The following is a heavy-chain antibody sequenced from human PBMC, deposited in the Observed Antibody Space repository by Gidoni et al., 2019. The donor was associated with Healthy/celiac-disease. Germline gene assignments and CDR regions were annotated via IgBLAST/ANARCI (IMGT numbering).Heavy chain of an antibody. CDR3: AKGGGKAMDPMIDY. Sequence: EVQLLESGGGLVQPGGSLRLTCAASGFTCSSYAMSWVRQAPGKGLRWVSAISGSGGSTYYADAVKGRFTISRDNSKNTLYLQMNSLRAEDTAVYYCAKGGGKAMDPMIDYWGQGTLVTVSS. V-gene: IGHV3-23*01. CDR1: GFTCSSYA. D-gene: IGHD5-18*01. J-gene: IGHJ4*02. CDR2: ISGSGGST.